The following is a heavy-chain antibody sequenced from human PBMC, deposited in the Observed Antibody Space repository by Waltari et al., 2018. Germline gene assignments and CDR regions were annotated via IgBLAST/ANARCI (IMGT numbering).Heavy chain of an antibody. CDR3: TRGGNYDFWSHSPFVDP. D-gene: IGHD3-3*01. Sequence: QVQLQQWCAALLKPSETLSLTCAVYGPSFSSYSWGGGRQSPGKGLEWIGQIRHPERVNYNPTLKSRVTISVDTSASQFSLKLYSVTAADTGLYFCTRGGNYDFWSHSPFVDPWGQGTLVTVSS. CDR1: GPSFSSYS. CDR2: IRHPERV. J-gene: IGHJ5*02. V-gene: IGHV4-34*01.